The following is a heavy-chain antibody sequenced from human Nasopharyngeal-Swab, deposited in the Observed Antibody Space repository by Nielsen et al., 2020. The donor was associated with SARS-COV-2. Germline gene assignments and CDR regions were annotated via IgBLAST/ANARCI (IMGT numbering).Heavy chain of an antibody. Sequence: GGSLRLSCAAPGFTFSDYYMSWIRQAPGKGLEWVSYISSSSSYTNYADSVKGRFTISRDNAKNSLYLQMNRLRAEDTAVYYCWRDGSLRSPIYYWGPGNLVTV. CDR3: WRDGSLRSPIYY. CDR2: ISSSSSYT. V-gene: IGHV3-11*05. J-gene: IGHJ4*02. D-gene: IGHD3-10*01. CDR1: GFTFSDYY.